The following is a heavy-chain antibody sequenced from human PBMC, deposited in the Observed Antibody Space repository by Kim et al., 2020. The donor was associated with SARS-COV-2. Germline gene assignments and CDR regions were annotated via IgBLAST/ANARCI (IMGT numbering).Heavy chain of an antibody. Sequence: SVKVSCKASGGTFSSYAISWVRQAPVQGLEWMGRIIPILGIANYAQKFQGRVTITADKSTSTAYMELSSLRSEDTAVYYCAREVLTGYRAFDIWGQGTMVTVSS. D-gene: IGHD3-9*01. V-gene: IGHV1-69*04. J-gene: IGHJ3*02. CDR3: AREVLTGYRAFDI. CDR1: GGTFSSYA. CDR2: IIPILGIA.